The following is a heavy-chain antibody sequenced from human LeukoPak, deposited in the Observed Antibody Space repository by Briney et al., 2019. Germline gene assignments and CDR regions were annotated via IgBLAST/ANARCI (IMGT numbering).Heavy chain of an antibody. CDR3: ARAGGFGRGRYYFDY. CDR1: GFTFNTYN. D-gene: IGHD3-10*01. Sequence: PGGSLRLSCAASGFTFNTYNMNWVRQAPGQGLEWVSSITSSSSYIYYADSVKGRFTISRDNAKNSLYLQMNSLRAEDTAVYYCARAGGFGRGRYYFDYWGQGTLVTVSS. CDR2: ITSSSSYI. V-gene: IGHV3-21*01. J-gene: IGHJ4*02.